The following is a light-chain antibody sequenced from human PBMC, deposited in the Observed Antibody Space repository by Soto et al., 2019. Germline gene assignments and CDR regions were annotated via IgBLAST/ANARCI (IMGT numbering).Light chain of an antibody. Sequence: QSALTQPASVSGSPGQSITISCTGTSSDIGDYDYVSWYQHLPGKAPKLLIFDVTHRPSGVSDRFSGSKSGNTASLTISGVRPEDEADYYCCSYTDIALDVVFGGGTQLPS. J-gene: IGLJ2*01. V-gene: IGLV2-14*01. CDR2: DVT. CDR3: CSYTDIALDVV. CDR1: SSDIGDYDY.